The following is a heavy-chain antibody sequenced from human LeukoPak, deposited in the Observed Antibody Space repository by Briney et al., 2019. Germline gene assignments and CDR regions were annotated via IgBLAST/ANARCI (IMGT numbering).Heavy chain of an antibody. J-gene: IGHJ4*02. CDR2: IKQDGSEK. CDR1: GFTFSSYS. CDR3: VGGGSF. Sequence: GGSLRLSCAASGFTFSSYSMSWVRQAPGKGLEWVANIKQDGSEKYYVDSVKGRFTISRDNAKNSLYLQMNSLRAEDTAMYYCVGGGSFWGQGTLVTVSS. D-gene: IGHD2-15*01. V-gene: IGHV3-7*03.